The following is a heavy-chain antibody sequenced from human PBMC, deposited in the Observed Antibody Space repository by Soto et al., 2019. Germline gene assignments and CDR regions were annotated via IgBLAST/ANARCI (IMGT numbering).Heavy chain of an antibody. V-gene: IGHV3-33*01. D-gene: IGHD2-21*01. J-gene: IGHJ4*02. CDR3: ARESMSEGFDY. CDR1: GFTFSSYG. CDR2: IWYDGSNK. Sequence: QVQLVESGGGVVQPGRSLRLSCAASGFTFSSYGMHWVRQAPGKGLEWVAVIWYDGSNKYYADSVKGRFTISRDNSKNTLYLQMNSLRAEDTAVYYCARESMSEGFDYWGQGTLVTVSS.